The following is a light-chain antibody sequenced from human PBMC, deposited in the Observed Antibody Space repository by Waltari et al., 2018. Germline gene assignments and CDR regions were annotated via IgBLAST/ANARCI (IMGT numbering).Light chain of an antibody. V-gene: IGLV2-14*01. CDR1: SSDVGAYDF. CDR2: EVN. CDR3: SSYTSTHIPFV. Sequence: QSALTQPASVSGSPGQSITISCTGNSSDVGAYDFVSWYQHHPGKVPKVIIYEVNNRPSGVSSRFSASKSGNTASLTISGLQAEDEADYYCSSYTSTHIPFVFGTGTKVTVL. J-gene: IGLJ1*01.